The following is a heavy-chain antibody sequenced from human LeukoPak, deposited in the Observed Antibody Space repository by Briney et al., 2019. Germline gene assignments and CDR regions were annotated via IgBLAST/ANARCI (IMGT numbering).Heavy chain of an antibody. CDR1: GYIFKTYY. D-gene: IGHD5-24*01. Sequence: ASVKVSCKASGYIFKTYYLHWVRQAPGQGLEWMGIINPSDGSTNYARKLQGRVTMTRDMSTSTVYMELSSLRSEDTAVYYCARIRDGYNDAYDLWGQGTVVTVPS. CDR2: INPSDGST. CDR3: ARIRDGYNDAYDL. J-gene: IGHJ3*01. V-gene: IGHV1-46*02.